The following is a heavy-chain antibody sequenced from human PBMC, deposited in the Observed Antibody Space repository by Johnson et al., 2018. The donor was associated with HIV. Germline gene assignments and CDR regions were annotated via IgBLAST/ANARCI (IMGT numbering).Heavy chain of an antibody. CDR1: GFTFSSYA. D-gene: IGHD3-22*01. CDR2: ISYDGSNK. J-gene: IGHJ3*02. V-gene: IGHV3-30-3*01. Sequence: QVQLVESGGGLVKPGGSLRVSCAASGFTFSSYAMHWVRQAPGKGLEWVAVISYDGSNKYYADSVKGRFTISRDNSKKTLYLQMSRLRAEDTAVYYCAKETRDSRSAFDIWGQGTMVTVSS. CDR3: AKETRDSRSAFDI.